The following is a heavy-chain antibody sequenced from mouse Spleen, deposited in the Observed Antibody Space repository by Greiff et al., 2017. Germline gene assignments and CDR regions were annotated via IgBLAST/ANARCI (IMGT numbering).Heavy chain of an antibody. Sequence: VHLVESGPGLVAPSQSLSITCTISGFSLTSYGVHWVRQPPGKGLEWLVVIWSDGSTTYNSALKSRLSISKDNSKSQVFLKMNSLQTDDTAMYYCARDGYYGTYYAMDYWGQGTSVTVSS. V-gene: IGHV2-6-1*01. J-gene: IGHJ4*01. CDR2: IWSDGST. CDR1: GFSLTSYG. D-gene: IGHD2-3*01. CDR3: ARDGYYGTYYAMDY.